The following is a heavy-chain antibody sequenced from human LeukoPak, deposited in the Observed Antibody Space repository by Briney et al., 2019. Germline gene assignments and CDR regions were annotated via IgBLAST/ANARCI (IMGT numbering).Heavy chain of an antibody. D-gene: IGHD3-10*01. Sequence: GGSLRLSCAASGFTFSSHSMNWVRQAPGKGLEWISYISTAGNNVYYADSVKGRFSISRENAKNSLYLQMNSLKAEDTAMYYCARDRSQFDLYQYFYYMDVWGKGTPVTVSS. CDR1: GFTFSSHS. V-gene: IGHV3-48*01. CDR3: ARDRSQFDLYQYFYYMDV. CDR2: ISTAGNNV. J-gene: IGHJ6*03.